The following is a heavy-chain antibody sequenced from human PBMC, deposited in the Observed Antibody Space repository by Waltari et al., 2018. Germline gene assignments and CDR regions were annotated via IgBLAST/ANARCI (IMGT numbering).Heavy chain of an antibody. CDR2: ISCNVGSR. CDR3: AKESTIQLWHNYYGMDV. J-gene: IGHJ6*02. V-gene: IGHV3-9*01. D-gene: IGHD3-16*01. Sequence: EVQLVVSGGGLVQPGRSLRLFCAASGFTFDDYAMHWVRQAPGKALGWVSGISCNVGSRGYADSVKGRFTVSRDNAKNSVYLQMNSLRAKYTALYYGAKESTIQLWHNYYGMDVWGQGTTVTVSS. CDR1: GFTFDDYA.